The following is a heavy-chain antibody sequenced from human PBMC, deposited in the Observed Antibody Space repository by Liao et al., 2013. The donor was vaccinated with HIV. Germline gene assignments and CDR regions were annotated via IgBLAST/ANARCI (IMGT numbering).Heavy chain of an antibody. CDR2: IYTSGST. J-gene: IGHJ4*02. CDR1: GGSISTYY. D-gene: IGHD5-24*01. V-gene: IGHV4-4*07. Sequence: QVQLQESGPGLVKPSETLSLTCTVSGGSISTYYWSWIRQPAGKGLEWIGHIYTSGSTNYNPSLKSRVTISVDTSKNQFSLKLSSVTAADTAVYYCARGQRWLQLLHGYYFDYWAREPWSLSPQ. CDR3: ARGQRWLQLLHGYYFDY.